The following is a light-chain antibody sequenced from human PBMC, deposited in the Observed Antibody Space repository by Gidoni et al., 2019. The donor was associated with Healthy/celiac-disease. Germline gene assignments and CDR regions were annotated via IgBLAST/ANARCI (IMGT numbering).Light chain of an antibody. V-gene: IGKV2-40*01. Sequence: DIVMTQTPLSLPVTPGEPASISCRSSQSLLDSDDGNTYLDWYLQKPGQSPQLLIYTLSDRASGVPERFSGSGSGTDFTLKISRVEAEDVGVYYCMQRIESPYTFGQGTKLEIK. CDR3: MQRIESPYT. CDR2: TLS. CDR1: QSLLDSDDGNTY. J-gene: IGKJ2*01.